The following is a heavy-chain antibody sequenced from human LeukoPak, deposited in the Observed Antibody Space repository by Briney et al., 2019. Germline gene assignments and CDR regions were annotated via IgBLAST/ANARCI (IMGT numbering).Heavy chain of an antibody. V-gene: IGHV3-15*01. D-gene: IGHD6-19*01. CDR2: IKSKTDGGTT. J-gene: IGHJ4*02. Sequence: VGSLRLSCAASGFTFINVWMTWARQAPGKGLEWVGRIKSKTDGGTTEYAAPVKGRFTLSRDDSKNTLYLQMNSLKTEDTAVYYCTTHRIAVSGTAGHWGQATLVTVSS. CDR3: TTHRIAVSGTAGH. CDR1: GFTFINVW.